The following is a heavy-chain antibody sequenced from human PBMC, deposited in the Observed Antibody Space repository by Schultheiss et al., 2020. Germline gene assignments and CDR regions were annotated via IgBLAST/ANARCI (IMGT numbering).Heavy chain of an antibody. D-gene: IGHD1-20*01. CDR1: GGSFSGYY. CDR2: IGGSGFST. J-gene: IGHJ4*02. Sequence: ETLSLTCAVYGGSFSGYYWMHWVRQAPGKGLEWVSAIGGSGFSTSYADSVKGRFTISRDNSKNTLYLQMNSLRAEDTAVYYCARGRYNWNPWAYWGQGTLVTVSS. CDR3: ARGRYNWNPWAY. V-gene: IGHV3-23*01.